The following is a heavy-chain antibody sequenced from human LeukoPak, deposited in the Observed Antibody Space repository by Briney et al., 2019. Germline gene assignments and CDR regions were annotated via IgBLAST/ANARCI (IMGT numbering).Heavy chain of an antibody. V-gene: IGHV4-38-2*02. J-gene: IGHJ4*02. D-gene: IGHD2-21*02. CDR1: GYSISSGYY. CDR3: PRADCGGDCYLGY. CDR2: IYHSGST. Sequence: SETLSLTCTVSGYSISSGYYWGWIRQPPGKGLEWIGSIYHSGSTYYNPSLKSRVTISVDTSKNQFSLKLSSVTAADTAVYYRPRADCGGDCYLGYWGQGTLVTVSS.